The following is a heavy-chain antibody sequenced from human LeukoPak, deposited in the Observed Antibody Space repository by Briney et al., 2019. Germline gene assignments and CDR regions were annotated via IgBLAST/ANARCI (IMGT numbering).Heavy chain of an antibody. V-gene: IGHV1-69*06. J-gene: IGHJ5*02. Sequence: ASVKVSCKASGGTFSSYAISWVRQAPGQGLEWMGGIIPIFGTANYTQKFQGRVTMTADKSTTTAYMELASLRSEDTAVYYCAREINNWFDPWGQGTLVTVSS. CDR3: AREINNWFDP. CDR2: IIPIFGTA. CDR1: GGTFSSYA.